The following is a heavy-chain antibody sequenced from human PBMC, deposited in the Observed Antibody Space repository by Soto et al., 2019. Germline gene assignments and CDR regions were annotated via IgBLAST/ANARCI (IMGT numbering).Heavy chain of an antibody. CDR3: VKNSGWFNT. V-gene: IGHV3-23*01. D-gene: IGHD3-10*01. Sequence: GGSLRLSNAASGFPFSSTDMSWVRQAPGKGLEWVSTILDTGTTVFYADSVKGRFTVSRDNSNNTLYVQMNNLRADDTAVYYCVKNSGWFNTWGQGALVTVSS. J-gene: IGHJ5*02. CDR1: GFPFSSTD. CDR2: ILDTGTTV.